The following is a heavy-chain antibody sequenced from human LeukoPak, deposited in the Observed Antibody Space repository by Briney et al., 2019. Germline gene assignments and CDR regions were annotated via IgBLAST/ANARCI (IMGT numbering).Heavy chain of an antibody. V-gene: IGHV3-53*05. Sequence: GGSLRLSCAVSGFTVSSNYMSWVRQAPGKGLEWVSVIYSGGSTYYADSVKGRFTISRDNSKNTLYLQMSSLRAEDTAVYYCVKGALAARLFDYWGQGTLITVSS. D-gene: IGHD6-6*01. CDR2: IYSGGST. CDR1: GFTVSSNY. J-gene: IGHJ4*02. CDR3: VKGALAARLFDY.